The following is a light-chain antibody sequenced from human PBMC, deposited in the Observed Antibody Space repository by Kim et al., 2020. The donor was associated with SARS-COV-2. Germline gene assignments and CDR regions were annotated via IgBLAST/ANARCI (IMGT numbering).Light chain of an antibody. CDR2: GKN. CDR1: SLRSYY. V-gene: IGLV3-19*01. J-gene: IGLJ1*01. Sequence: SSELTQDPAVSVALGQTVRITCQGDSLRSYYASWYQQQPGQAPVLVIYGKNNRPSGIPDRCSGYSSGNTASLTITGAQAEDEADYYCNSRDSSGNQVFFG. CDR3: NSRDSSGNQVF.